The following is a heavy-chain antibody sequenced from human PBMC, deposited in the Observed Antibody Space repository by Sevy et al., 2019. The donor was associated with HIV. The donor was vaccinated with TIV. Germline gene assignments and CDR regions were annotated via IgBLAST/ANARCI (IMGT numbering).Heavy chain of an antibody. J-gene: IGHJ4*02. Sequence: GGSLRLSCAASGFTVSSNYMSWVRQAPGKGLEWVSVIYSGGSTYYADSVKGRFTISRDNSKNTLYLQMNSLRAEDTAVYYYPRRSYNLFDYWGQGTLVTVSS. V-gene: IGHV3-53*01. CDR3: PRRSYNLFDY. CDR1: GFTVSSNY. D-gene: IGHD1-20*01. CDR2: IYSGGST.